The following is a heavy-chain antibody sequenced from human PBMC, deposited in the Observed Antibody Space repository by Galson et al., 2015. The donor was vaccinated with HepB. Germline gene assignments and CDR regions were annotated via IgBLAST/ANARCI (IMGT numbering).Heavy chain of an antibody. Sequence: SLRLSCAASGFTFSSYAMSWVRQAPGKGLEWVSAISGSGGSTYYADSVKGRFTISRDNSKNTLYLQMNSLRAEDTAVYYCAKPGVLDYYYGMDVWGQGTTVTVSS. CDR1: GFTFSSYA. CDR3: AKPGVLDYYYGMDV. CDR2: ISGSGGST. V-gene: IGHV3-23*01. D-gene: IGHD3-10*01. J-gene: IGHJ6*02.